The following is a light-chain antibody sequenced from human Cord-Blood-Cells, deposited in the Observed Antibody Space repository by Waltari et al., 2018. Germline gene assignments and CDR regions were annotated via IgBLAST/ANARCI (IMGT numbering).Light chain of an antibody. CDR1: SPNIGSNY. CDR2: RNN. CDR3: AAWDDNLSGYV. J-gene: IGLJ1*01. Sequence: QSVLTQPPSASGTPGQRVTISCSGCSPNIGSNYVYCYQQLPGTAPKLLIYRNNQRPSGVPDRFSGAKSGTSASLAISGLRSEDEADYYCAAWDDNLSGYVVGTGTKVTVL. V-gene: IGLV1-47*01.